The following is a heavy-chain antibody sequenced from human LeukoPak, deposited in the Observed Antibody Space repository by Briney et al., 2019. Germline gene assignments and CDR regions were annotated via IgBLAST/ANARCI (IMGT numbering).Heavy chain of an antibody. CDR3: ARVVGVVGAFDI. Sequence: VASVKVSCKASGYTFSTYGITWVRQAPGQGLEWMGWISAYNGHTNYAQKLQGRVTMTTDTSTSTAYMELRSLRYDDSAVYYCARVVGVVGAFDIWGQGTMVTVSS. V-gene: IGHV1-18*01. CDR2: ISAYNGHT. D-gene: IGHD3-10*01. CDR1: GYTFSTYG. J-gene: IGHJ3*02.